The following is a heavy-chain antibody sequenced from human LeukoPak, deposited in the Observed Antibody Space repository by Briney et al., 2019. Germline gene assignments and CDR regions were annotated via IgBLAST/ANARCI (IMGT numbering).Heavy chain of an antibody. D-gene: IGHD2-15*01. CDR3: ARRLGVADAFDV. CDR1: GGSISSYY. Sequence: SETLSLTCTVSGGSISSYYWSWIRQPAGKGLEWIGRIYTSGSTNYNPSLKSRVTISIDTSKNQFSLKLSSVTAADTAMYYCARRLGVADAFDVWGQGTRVTVSS. J-gene: IGHJ3*01. CDR2: IYTSGST. V-gene: IGHV4-4*07.